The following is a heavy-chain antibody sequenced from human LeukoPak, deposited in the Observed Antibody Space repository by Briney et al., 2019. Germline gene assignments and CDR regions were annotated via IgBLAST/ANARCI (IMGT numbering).Heavy chain of an antibody. J-gene: IGHJ4*02. Sequence: GRSLRLSCAASGFTFTSYAMSWVCQAAGKGLEWVSTISGGGGRYYADSVKGRFTISRDNSKNTLYLQMNSLRAEDTAVYYCATSPLFDYWGQGTLVTVSS. CDR3: ATSPLFDY. V-gene: IGHV3-23*01. CDR1: GFTFTSYA. CDR2: ISGGGGR.